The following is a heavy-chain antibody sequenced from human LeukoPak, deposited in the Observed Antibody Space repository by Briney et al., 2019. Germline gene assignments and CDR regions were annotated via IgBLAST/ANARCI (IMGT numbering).Heavy chain of an antibody. V-gene: IGHV3-48*03. CDR2: ISPSGSTK. CDR3: TKLAVASADS. J-gene: IGHJ4*02. CDR1: GFSFSSYE. D-gene: IGHD6-19*01. Sequence: GGSLRLSCAAAGFSFSSYEMNWVRQAPGKGLEWVSNISPSGSTKYYADSVKGRFTVSRDNAKNSLYLQMNSLRAGDTGVYYCTKLAVASADSWGQGTLVSVSS.